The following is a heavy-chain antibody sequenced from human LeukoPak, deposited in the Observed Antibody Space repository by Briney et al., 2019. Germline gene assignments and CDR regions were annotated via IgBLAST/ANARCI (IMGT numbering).Heavy chain of an antibody. CDR3: AFRPLGDCSSSTCYAFDY. CDR1: GFTFSYYS. D-gene: IGHD2-2*01. Sequence: GGSLRLSCAVSGFTFSYYSMNWVRQAPGKGLEWVSYISSSGSTTYYADSVKGRFTASRDNAKNSLYLQMNSLRDEDTAVYYCAFRPLGDCSSSTCYAFDYWGRGTLVTVSS. J-gene: IGHJ4*02. CDR2: ISSSGSTT. V-gene: IGHV3-48*02.